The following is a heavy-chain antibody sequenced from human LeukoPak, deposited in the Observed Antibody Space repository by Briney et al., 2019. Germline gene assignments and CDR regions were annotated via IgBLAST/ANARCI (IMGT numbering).Heavy chain of an antibody. CDR2: ITSTNTYT. J-gene: IGHJ1*01. CDR1: GFIISDYY. D-gene: IGHD6-13*01. CDR3: ARGVSKAVAGIQH. V-gene: IGHV3-11*05. Sequence: GGSLRLSCAASGFIISDYYMSWIRQAPGKGLEWVSYITSTNTYTNYADSVRGRFTISRDNAKNSLYLQMNSLRAEDTAVYFCARGVSKAVAGIQHWGQGTLVTVSS.